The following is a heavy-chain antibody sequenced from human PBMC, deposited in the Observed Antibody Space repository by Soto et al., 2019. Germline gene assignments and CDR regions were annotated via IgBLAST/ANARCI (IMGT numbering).Heavy chain of an antibody. J-gene: IGHJ6*02. D-gene: IGHD4-17*01. CDR2: INPSGGST. CDR3: ARDTTVTPPLYGMDV. Sequence: XSVNVSCKASVYTFTSYYMHWVRQAPGQGLEWMGIINPSGGSTSYAQKFQGRVTMTRDTSTSTVYMELSSLRSEDTAVYYCARDTTVTPPLYGMDVWGQGTTVTVSS. V-gene: IGHV1-46*01. CDR1: VYTFTSYY.